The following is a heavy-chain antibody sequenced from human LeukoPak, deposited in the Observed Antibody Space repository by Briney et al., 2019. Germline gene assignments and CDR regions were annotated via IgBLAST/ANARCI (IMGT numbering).Heavy chain of an antibody. CDR2: ISSSGSTI. CDR3: ARDRIAVAGTNFDY. Sequence: PGGSLRLSCAASGFTFSDYYMSWIRQAPGKELEWVSYISSSGSTIYYADSVKGRFTISRDNAKNSLYLQMNSLRAEDTAVYYCARDRIAVAGTNFDYWGQGTLVTVSS. V-gene: IGHV3-11*01. D-gene: IGHD6-19*01. J-gene: IGHJ4*02. CDR1: GFTFSDYY.